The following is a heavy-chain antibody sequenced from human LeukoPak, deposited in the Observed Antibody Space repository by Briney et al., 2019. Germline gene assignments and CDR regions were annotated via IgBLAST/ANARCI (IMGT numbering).Heavy chain of an antibody. CDR3: AKDYDSSGSYFDY. Sequence: GGSLRLSCAASGFTFDDYAMHWVRQAPGKGLEWVSGISWNSGSIGYADSVKGRFTISRDNAKNSLYLQMNSLRAEDTALNYCAKDYDSSGSYFDYWGQGTLVTVSS. J-gene: IGHJ4*02. V-gene: IGHV3-9*01. CDR2: ISWNSGSI. CDR1: GFTFDDYA. D-gene: IGHD3-22*01.